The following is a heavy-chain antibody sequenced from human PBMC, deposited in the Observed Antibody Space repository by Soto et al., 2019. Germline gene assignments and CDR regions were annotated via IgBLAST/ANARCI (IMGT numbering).Heavy chain of an antibody. Sequence: VESLKISCNGSGYSFTSYWIGWVRQMPGKGLEWMGIIYPGDSDTRYSPSFQGQVTISADKSISTAYLQWSSLKASDTAMYYCATTRIQLWFGPFDPWGQGTLVTVSS. CDR1: GYSFTSYW. V-gene: IGHV5-51*01. CDR2: IYPGDSDT. D-gene: IGHD5-18*01. J-gene: IGHJ5*02. CDR3: ATTRIQLWFGPFDP.